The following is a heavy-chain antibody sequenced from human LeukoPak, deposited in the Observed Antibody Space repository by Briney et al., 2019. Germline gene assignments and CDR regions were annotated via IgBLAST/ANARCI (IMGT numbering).Heavy chain of an antibody. CDR1: GFTFSDYA. CDR2: ISYDGSDK. J-gene: IGHJ4*02. Sequence: PGRSLRLSCAASGFTFSDYAMHWVRQAPGKGLEWVAVISYDGSDKYYADSVKGRFTISRDNSKNTLCLQMNSLRVEDTAVYYCARDPYGDYVFDYWGQGTLVTVSS. V-gene: IGHV3-30-3*01. CDR3: ARDPYGDYVFDY. D-gene: IGHD4-17*01.